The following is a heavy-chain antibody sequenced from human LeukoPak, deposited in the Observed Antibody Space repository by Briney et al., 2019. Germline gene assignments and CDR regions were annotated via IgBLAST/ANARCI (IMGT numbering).Heavy chain of an antibody. CDR2: ISNSGSTI. J-gene: IGHJ4*02. CDR1: GFTFRSYS. V-gene: IGHV3-48*04. CDR3: SRLRGYSYGYADY. Sequence: GGSLRLSCAASGFTFRSYSMNWVREAPGKGLEGVSYISNSGSTIDYADSVKGRFTISRDNAKNSLYLQMDSLRAEDTAVYYCSRLRGYSYGYADYWGQGTLVTVSS. D-gene: IGHD5-18*01.